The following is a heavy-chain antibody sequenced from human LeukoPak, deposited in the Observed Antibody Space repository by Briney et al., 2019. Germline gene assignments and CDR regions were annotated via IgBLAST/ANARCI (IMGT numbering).Heavy chain of an antibody. CDR1: GYTFTGYY. CDR3: ARSMSRLRYFDWSTAPAYYYYGMDV. V-gene: IGHV1-2*02. Sequence: ATVKVSCKASGYTFTGYYIHWVRQAPGQGLEWMGWINPNSGGTNYAQKFQGRVTMTRDTSISTAYMELSRLRSDDTAVYYCARSMSRLRYFDWSTAPAYYYYGMDVWGQGTTVTVSS. D-gene: IGHD3-9*01. CDR2: INPNSGGT. J-gene: IGHJ6*02.